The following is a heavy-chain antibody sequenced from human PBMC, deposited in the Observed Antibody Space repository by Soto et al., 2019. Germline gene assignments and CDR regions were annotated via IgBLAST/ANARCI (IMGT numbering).Heavy chain of an antibody. CDR2: ISANGQGI. CDR3: AKDRDYPRDYFHY. J-gene: IGHJ4*02. D-gene: IGHD3-10*01. Sequence: GGSLRLSCAASGFTFNNYAMSWVRQAPGKGLEWVSAISANGQGIYYADSVKGRFIISRDNSKNTVFLHMDSLTAEDTAVYYCAKDRDYPRDYFHYWGQGTLVT. V-gene: IGHV3-23*01. CDR1: GFTFNNYA.